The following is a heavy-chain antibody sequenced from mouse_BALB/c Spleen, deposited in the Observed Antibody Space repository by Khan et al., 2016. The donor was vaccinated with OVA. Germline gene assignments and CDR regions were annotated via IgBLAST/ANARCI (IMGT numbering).Heavy chain of an antibody. CDR1: GYAFANNG. D-gene: IGHD2-14*01. V-gene: IGHV9-3-1*01. Sequence: QEVQFGPELKKPGETVKISCKASGYAFANNGMNWARQVPGKGLKWMGWINTYTGEPTYAADFKGRFAFSLETSASTAYLQINNHKNEDTATYFCARVGYSGTMDYWGQGTSVIVSS. CDR2: INTYTGEP. CDR3: ARVGYSGTMDY. J-gene: IGHJ4*01.